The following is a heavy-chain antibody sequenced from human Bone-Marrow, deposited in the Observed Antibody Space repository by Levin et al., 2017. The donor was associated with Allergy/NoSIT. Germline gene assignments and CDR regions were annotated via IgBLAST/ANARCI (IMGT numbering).Heavy chain of an antibody. D-gene: IGHD2-21*01. V-gene: IGHV5-51*01. J-gene: IGHJ4*02. CDR3: ARREGDVFGL. Sequence: GESLKISCKASGYAFTNYWIGWVRQMPGRGLEWIGIVYPGETNTTYSPSFQGQVTISADESVKTAHLQWRSLKASDTGIYFCARREGDVFGLWGQGTLVTVSS. CDR2: VYPGETNT. CDR1: GYAFTNYW.